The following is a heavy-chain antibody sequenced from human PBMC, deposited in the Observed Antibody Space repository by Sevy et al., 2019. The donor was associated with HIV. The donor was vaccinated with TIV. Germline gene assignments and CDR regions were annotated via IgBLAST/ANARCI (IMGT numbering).Heavy chain of an antibody. Sequence: GGSLRLSCAASGFTFSNYWMSWVRQAPGKGLEWVANIKEDGSENYYVDSVKGRFTISRENAKNSLYLQMNSLRAGDTAVYYCARGGPIAVAGAAPHNWFDPWGQGTLVTVSS. V-gene: IGHV3-7*01. D-gene: IGHD6-19*01. CDR3: ARGGPIAVAGAAPHNWFDP. CDR1: GFTFSNYW. CDR2: IKEDGSEN. J-gene: IGHJ5*02.